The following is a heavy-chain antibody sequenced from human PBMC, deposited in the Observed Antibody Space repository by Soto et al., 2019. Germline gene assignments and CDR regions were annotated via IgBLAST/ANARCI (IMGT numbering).Heavy chain of an antibody. CDR3: VKDMSHSSYYGMDV. Sequence: GSLRLSCSASGFTFSSYAMHWVRQAPGKGLEYVSAISSNGGSTNYADSVKGRVTISRDNSRNTLYLQMSSLRAEDTGVYYCVKDMSHSSYYGMDVWGQGNTVTVSS. D-gene: IGHD2-15*01. CDR1: GFTFSSYA. V-gene: IGHV3-64D*06. CDR2: ISSNGGST. J-gene: IGHJ6*02.